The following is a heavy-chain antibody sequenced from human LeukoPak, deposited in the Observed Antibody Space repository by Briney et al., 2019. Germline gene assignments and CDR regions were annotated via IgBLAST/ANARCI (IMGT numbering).Heavy chain of an antibody. CDR2: ISYDGSNN. Sequence: GRSLRLSCAASGFTFSSYAMHWVRQAPGKGLEWVAVISYDGSNNYYADSVKGRFTISRDNSKNTLYLQMNSLRAEDTAVYYCARDSAVYCSSTSCYRSPFDYWGQGTLVTVSS. CDR1: GFTFSSYA. D-gene: IGHD2-2*02. CDR3: ARDSAVYCSSTSCYRSPFDY. V-gene: IGHV3-30-3*01. J-gene: IGHJ4*02.